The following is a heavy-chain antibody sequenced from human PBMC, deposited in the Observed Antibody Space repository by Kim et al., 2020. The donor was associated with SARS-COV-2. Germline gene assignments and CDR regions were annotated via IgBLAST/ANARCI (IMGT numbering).Heavy chain of an antibody. J-gene: IGHJ4*02. CDR1: GFTFSSNS. CDR3: ARETAVIMEYYFDY. Sequence: GGSLRLSCIGSGFTFSSNSMNWVRQAPGKGLEWVSYISSSSSTIHYADSVKGRFTISRDNAKNSLYLQMNSLRAEDTAVYYCARETAVIMEYYFDYWGQGTLVTVPS. V-gene: IGHV3-48*01. CDR2: ISSSSSTI. D-gene: IGHD3-3*01.